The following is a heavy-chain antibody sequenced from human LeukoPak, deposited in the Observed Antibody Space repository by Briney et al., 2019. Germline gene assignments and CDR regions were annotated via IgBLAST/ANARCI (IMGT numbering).Heavy chain of an antibody. V-gene: IGHV4-39*07. D-gene: IGHD3-3*02. CDR2: ISYSGNT. CDR3: ARAFYPGYYSYMAV. CDR1: AGSFSSTSYY. J-gene: IGHJ6*03. Sequence: PSETLSLTCTVSAGSFSSTSYYWGWIRQPPGKGLEWIGSISYSGNTDYNPSLKSRVTISVDTSKNQFSLKLSSVTAADTAVYYCARAFYPGYYSYMAVWGKGTTVTVSS.